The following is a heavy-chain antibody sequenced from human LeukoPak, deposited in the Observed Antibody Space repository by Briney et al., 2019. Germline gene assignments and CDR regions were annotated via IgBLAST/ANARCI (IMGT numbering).Heavy chain of an antibody. J-gene: IGHJ5*02. Sequence: SETLSLTCAVYGGSFSGYYWSWIRQPPGKGLEWIGEINHSGSTNYNPSLKSRVTISVDTSKNQFSLKLSSVTAADTAVYYCASTVVAVADSAANNWFDPWGQGTLVTVSS. D-gene: IGHD2-15*01. V-gene: IGHV4-34*01. CDR2: INHSGST. CDR3: ASTVVAVADSAANNWFDP. CDR1: GGSFSGYY.